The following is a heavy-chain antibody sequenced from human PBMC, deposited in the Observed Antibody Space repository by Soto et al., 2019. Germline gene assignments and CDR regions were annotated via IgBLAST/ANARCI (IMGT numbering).Heavy chain of an antibody. CDR1: GGSFSGYY. D-gene: IGHD2-8*02. J-gene: IGHJ4*02. Sequence: QVQLQQWGPGLLKPSETLSINCAVYGGSFSGYYWTWIRQPPGTGLEWIGEINHSGSTNYNPSLKSQVNMSVDTSKNQFSLKRTSVKAAYTVVYCWALDNITGLVDYWGEGTLVTVSS. CDR2: INHSGST. CDR3: ALDNITGLVDY. V-gene: IGHV4-34*01.